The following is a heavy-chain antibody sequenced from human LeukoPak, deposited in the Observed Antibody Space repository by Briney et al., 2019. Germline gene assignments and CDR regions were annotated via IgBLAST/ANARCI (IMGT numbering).Heavy chain of an antibody. D-gene: IGHD3-10*01. CDR2: ISGSGDKT. J-gene: IGHJ4*02. V-gene: IGHV3-23*01. CDR1: GFIFSTYA. Sequence: GGSLRLSCAASGFIFSTYAMTWVRQAPGKGLEWVSAISGSGDKTHYTDPVKGRFTNSRDNSKNTLYLQMNRPRAEDTAVYYCAKASGSGTSYKSPFDYWGQGTLVTVSS. CDR3: AKASGSGTSYKSPFDY.